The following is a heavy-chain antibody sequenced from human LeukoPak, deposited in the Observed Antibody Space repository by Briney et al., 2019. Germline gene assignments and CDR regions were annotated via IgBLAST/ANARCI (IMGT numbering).Heavy chain of an antibody. CDR2: INPNSGGT. J-gene: IGHJ4*02. Sequence: ASVKVSCKASGYTSTGYYMHWVRQAPGQGLEWMGWINPNSGGTNYAQKFQGRVTMTRDTSISTAYMELSRLRSDDTAVYCCARAPITIFGVVKNFDYWGQGTLVTVSS. D-gene: IGHD3-3*01. V-gene: IGHV1-2*02. CDR3: ARAPITIFGVVKNFDY. CDR1: GYTSTGYY.